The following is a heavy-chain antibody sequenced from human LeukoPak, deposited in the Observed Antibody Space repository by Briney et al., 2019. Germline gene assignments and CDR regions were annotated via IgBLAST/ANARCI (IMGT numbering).Heavy chain of an antibody. CDR1: GFTVSSNY. CDR3: ARDRRFGELLDKFDYCYYYGMDV. D-gene: IGHD3-10*01. Sequence: GRSLRLSCAASGFTVSSNYMSWVRQAAGKGLEWVSFIYSGGSTSYPDCGKGRLTISRDNSNNTMYLQMNSLRAEDTAVYYCARDRRFGELLDKFDYCYYYGMDVWGQGTTVTVSS. V-gene: IGHV3-66*01. CDR2: IYSGGST. J-gene: IGHJ6*02.